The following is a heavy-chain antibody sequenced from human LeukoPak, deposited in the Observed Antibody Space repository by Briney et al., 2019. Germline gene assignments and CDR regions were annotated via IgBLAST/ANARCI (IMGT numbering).Heavy chain of an antibody. J-gene: IGHJ4*02. CDR2: IYYSGST. CDR3: ARSSGYYSDYFDY. V-gene: IGHV4-39*01. D-gene: IGHD3-22*01. CDR1: GGSISSSSYY. Sequence: SETLSLTCTVSGGSISSSSYYWGWIRQPPGKGLEWTGSIYYSGSTYYNPSLKSRVTISVDTSKNQFSLKLSSVTAADTAVYYCARSSGYYSDYFDYWGQGTLVTVSS.